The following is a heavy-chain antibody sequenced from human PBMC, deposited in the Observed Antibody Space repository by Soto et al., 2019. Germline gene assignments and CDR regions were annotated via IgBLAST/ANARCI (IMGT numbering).Heavy chain of an antibody. Sequence: GGSLRLSCAASGFTVSSNYMSWVRQAPGKGLEWVSVIYSGGTTYYADSVKGRFTISRDNSKNTLYLQMNTLRAEDTAVYYCARAGTRPYYYYGMDVWGQGTTVTVSS. V-gene: IGHV3-53*01. CDR2: IYSGGTT. J-gene: IGHJ6*02. D-gene: IGHD1-1*01. CDR1: GFTVSSNY. CDR3: ARAGTRPYYYYGMDV.